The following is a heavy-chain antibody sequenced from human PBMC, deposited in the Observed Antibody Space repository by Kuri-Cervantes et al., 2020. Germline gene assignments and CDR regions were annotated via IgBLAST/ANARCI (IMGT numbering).Heavy chain of an antibody. CDR1: GFHFSTYW. CDR3: AKTGYSSGWYDYYYMDV. V-gene: IGHV3-7*03. J-gene: IGHJ6*03. D-gene: IGHD6-19*01. Sequence: GGSLRLSCAASGFHFSTYWMTWARQAPGRGLEWVANIKADESEIHYLDSVRGRFTISRDNAKNSLYLQMNSLRAEDTAVYYCAKTGYSSGWYDYYYMDVWGKGTTVTVSS. CDR2: IKADESEI.